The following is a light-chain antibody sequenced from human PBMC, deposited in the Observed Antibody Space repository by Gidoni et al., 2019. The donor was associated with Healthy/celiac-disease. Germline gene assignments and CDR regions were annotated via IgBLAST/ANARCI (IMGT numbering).Light chain of an antibody. V-gene: IGLV1-36*01. CDR3: AAWDDSLTGPV. Sequence: QSVLTQPPSVSEAPRQRVTISCSGSSSNIGNNAVNWYQQPPGKAPKLLIYYDDLLPSGVSDRFSGSKSGPSASLAISGLQSEDGADYYYAAWDDSLTGPVFGGGTKLTVL. J-gene: IGLJ2*01. CDR2: YDD. CDR1: SSNIGNNA.